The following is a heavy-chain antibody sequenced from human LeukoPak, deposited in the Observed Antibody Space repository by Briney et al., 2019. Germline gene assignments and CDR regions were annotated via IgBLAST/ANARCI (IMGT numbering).Heavy chain of an antibody. CDR2: IYSSGST. J-gene: IGHJ5*02. Sequence: SETLSLTCTVSGGSISSYYWSWIRQPAGKGLEWIGHIYSSGSTNYNPSLKSRVTMLVDTSKNQFSLKLSSVTAADTAVYYCARILMVRGVKWFDPWGQGTLVTVSS. D-gene: IGHD3-10*01. CDR1: GGSISSYY. V-gene: IGHV4-4*07. CDR3: ARILMVRGVKWFDP.